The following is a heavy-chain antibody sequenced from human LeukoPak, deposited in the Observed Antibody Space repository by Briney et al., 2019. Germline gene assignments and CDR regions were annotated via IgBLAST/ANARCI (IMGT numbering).Heavy chain of an antibody. D-gene: IGHD3-22*01. V-gene: IGHV1-69*01. CDR2: IIPIFGTA. CDR3: ARDRYYYDSSGYYRRYYYGMDV. Sequence: SVKVSCKASGGTFSSYAISWVRQAPGQGLEWMGGIIPIFGTANYAQKFQGRVTITADESTSTAYMELSSLRSEDTAVYYCARDRYYYDSSGYYRRYYYGMDVWGQGTRSPSP. CDR1: GGTFSSYA. J-gene: IGHJ6*02.